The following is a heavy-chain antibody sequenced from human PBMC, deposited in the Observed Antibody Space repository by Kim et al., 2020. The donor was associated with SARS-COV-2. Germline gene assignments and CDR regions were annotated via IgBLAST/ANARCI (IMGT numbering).Heavy chain of an antibody. J-gene: IGHJ4*02. CDR2: ISAYNGNT. Sequence: ASVKVSCKASGYTFTNSGFSWVRQAPGQGLEWMGWISAYNGNTNYAPKLQGRVTMTTDASTGTAYMELRALTSDDTAMYYCARDDPSFDVDRRGIDYWGQ. V-gene: IGHV1-18*01. D-gene: IGHD3-10*01. CDR3: ARDDPSFDVDRRGIDY. CDR1: GYTFTNSG.